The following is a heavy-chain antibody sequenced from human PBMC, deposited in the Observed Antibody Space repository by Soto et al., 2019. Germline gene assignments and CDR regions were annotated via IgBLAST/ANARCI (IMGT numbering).Heavy chain of an antibody. Sequence: PGGSLRLSCAASGFTFSSYWMSWVRQAPGKGLEWVANIKQDGSEKYYVDSVKGRFTISRDNAKNSLYLQVNSLRAEDTAVYYCARDCSGASCALYYGMEVWGQGTTVTVSS. CDR3: ARDCSGASCALYYGMEV. D-gene: IGHD2-15*01. CDR1: GFTFSSYW. CDR2: IKQDGSEK. J-gene: IGHJ6*02. V-gene: IGHV3-7*01.